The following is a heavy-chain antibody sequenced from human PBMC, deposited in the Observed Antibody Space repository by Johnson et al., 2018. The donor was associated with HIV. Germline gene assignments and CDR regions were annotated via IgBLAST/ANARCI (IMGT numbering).Heavy chain of an antibody. D-gene: IGHD2-15*01. CDR2: IKQDGSEK. V-gene: IGHV3-7*03. CDR1: GFTFSNVW. Sequence: VQLVESGGGLVKPGGSLKVSCAASGFTFSNVWMHWVRQAPGKGLEWVANIKQDGSEKYYVDSVKGRFTISRDNSKNTLYLQMNSLRAEDTAVYYCARDHLRRSHAFDIWGQGTMVTVSS. CDR3: ARDHLRRSHAFDI. J-gene: IGHJ3*02.